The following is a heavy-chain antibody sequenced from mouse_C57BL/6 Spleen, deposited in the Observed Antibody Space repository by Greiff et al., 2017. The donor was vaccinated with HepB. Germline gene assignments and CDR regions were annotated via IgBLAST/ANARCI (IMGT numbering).Heavy chain of an antibody. CDR2: INPSSGYT. V-gene: IGHV1-7*01. Sequence: VQLQQSGAELAKPGASVKLSCKASGYTFTSYWMHWVKQRPGQGLEWIGYINPSSGYTKYNQKFKDKDTLTADKSSSTAYMQLSSLTYEDSAVYYCARLTGTGYFDVWGTGTTVTVSS. CDR3: ARLTGTGYFDV. CDR1: GYTFTSYW. D-gene: IGHD4-1*01. J-gene: IGHJ1*03.